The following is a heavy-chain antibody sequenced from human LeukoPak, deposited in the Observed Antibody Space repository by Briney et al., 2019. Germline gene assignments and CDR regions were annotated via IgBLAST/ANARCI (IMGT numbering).Heavy chain of an antibody. CDR1: GFTFSSYW. CDR2: IEQDGSEK. D-gene: IGHD2-2*01. Sequence: GGSLRLSCAASGFTFSSYWMSWVRQAPGKGLEWVANIEQDGSEKYYVDSVKGRFTISRDNAKNSLYLQMNSLRAGDTAVYYCAKRGIYQNWFDPWGQGTLVTVSS. J-gene: IGHJ5*02. V-gene: IGHV3-7*01. CDR3: AKRGIYQNWFDP.